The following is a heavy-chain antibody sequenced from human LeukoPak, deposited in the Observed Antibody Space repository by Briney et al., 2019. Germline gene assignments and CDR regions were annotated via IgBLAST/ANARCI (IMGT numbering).Heavy chain of an antibody. D-gene: IGHD3-22*01. CDR3: ARAPQWFQDAFDT. CDR2: INHSGST. CDR1: GGSFSGYY. J-gene: IGHJ3*02. V-gene: IGHV4-34*01. Sequence: PSETLSLTCAVYGGSFSGYYWSWIRQPPGKGLEWIGEINHSGSTNYNPSLKSRVTISVDTSKNQFSLKLSSVTAADTAVYYCARAPQWFQDAFDTWGQGTMVTVSS.